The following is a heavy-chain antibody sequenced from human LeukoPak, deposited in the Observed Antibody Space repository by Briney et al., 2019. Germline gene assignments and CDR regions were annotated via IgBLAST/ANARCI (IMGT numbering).Heavy chain of an antibody. CDR3: AKAGDYCSSTSCYGSDY. CDR1: GFTFSSYA. V-gene: IGHV3-30*04. D-gene: IGHD2-2*01. J-gene: IGHJ4*02. CDR2: ISDDGRHN. Sequence: TGGSLRLSCAASGFTFSSYAMHWVRQAPGKGLEWVAVISDDGRHNYYADSVKGRFTISRDNSKNTLYLQMNSLRAEDTAVYYCAKAGDYCSSTSCYGSDYWGQGTLVTVSS.